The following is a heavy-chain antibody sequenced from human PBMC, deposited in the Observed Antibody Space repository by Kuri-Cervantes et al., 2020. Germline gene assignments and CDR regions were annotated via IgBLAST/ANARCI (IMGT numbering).Heavy chain of an antibody. CDR2: IYHSGST. CDR3: AREHFTTTVTTSYYYYMDV. CDR1: GGSISSGGYS. V-gene: IGHV4-30-2*01. J-gene: IGHJ6*03. Sequence: SETLSLTCAVSGGSISSGGYSWSWIRQPPGKGLEWIGYIYHSGSTYYNPSLKSRVTISVDRSKNQFSLKLSSVTAADTAVYYCAREHFTTTVTTSYYYYMDVWGKGTTVTVSS. D-gene: IGHD4-17*01.